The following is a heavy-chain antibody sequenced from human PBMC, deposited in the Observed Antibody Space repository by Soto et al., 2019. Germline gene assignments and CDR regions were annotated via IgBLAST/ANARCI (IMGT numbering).Heavy chain of an antibody. J-gene: IGHJ4*02. V-gene: IGHV3-30*18. CDR2: ISYDGSNK. CDR1: GFTFSSYG. D-gene: IGHD1-1*01. Sequence: QVQLVESGGGVGQPGRSLRLSCAASGFTFSSYGMHWVRQAPGKGLEWVAVISYDGSNKYYADSVKGRFTISRDNSKNTLYLQMNSLRAEDTAVYYCAKDATGTRGPFDYWGQGTLVTVSS. CDR3: AKDATGTRGPFDY.